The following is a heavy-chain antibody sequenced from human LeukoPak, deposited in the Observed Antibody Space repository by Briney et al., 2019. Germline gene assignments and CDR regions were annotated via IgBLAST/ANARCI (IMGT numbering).Heavy chain of an antibody. CDR3: AKDRSTYYYDSSGYYFDY. CDR1: GFTFSSYG. D-gene: IGHD3-22*01. J-gene: IGHJ4*02. V-gene: IGHV3-30*18. Sequence: SGGSLRLSCAASGFTFSSYGMHWVRQTPGKGLEWVAVISYDGSNKYYADSVKGRFTISRDNSKNTLYLQMNSLRAEDTAVYYCAKDRSTYYYDSSGYYFDYWGQGTLVTVSS. CDR2: ISYDGSNK.